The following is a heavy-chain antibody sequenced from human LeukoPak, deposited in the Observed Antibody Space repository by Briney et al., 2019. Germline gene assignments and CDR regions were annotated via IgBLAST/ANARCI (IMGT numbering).Heavy chain of an antibody. CDR3: ARDSGAATNLDY. CDR1: GDSISTYY. V-gene: IGHV4-4*07. J-gene: IGHJ4*02. CDR2: LYTNRRN. Sequence: PSETLSLTCSVSGDSISTYYWNWIRQPAGKGLEWIGRLYTNRRNDYNPSLKSRVTISVDKSKNQFSLSLISVTAADTAVYYCARDSGAATNLDYWGQGILVTVSS. D-gene: IGHD5-24*01.